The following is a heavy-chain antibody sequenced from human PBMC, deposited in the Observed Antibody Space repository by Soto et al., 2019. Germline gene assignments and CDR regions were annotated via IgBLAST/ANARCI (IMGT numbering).Heavy chain of an antibody. CDR2: IYYSGST. Sequence: PSETLSLTCTVSGGSISSYYCSWIPQPPGKELEWIGCIYYSGSTNYNPSLKSRVTISIDTSKNQFFLKLNSVTAADTAVYYCAREKRGSGHNWFDFWGQGTLVTVSS. CDR1: GGSISSYY. J-gene: IGHJ5*01. CDR3: AREKRGSGHNWFDF. V-gene: IGHV4-59*12. D-gene: IGHD5-12*01.